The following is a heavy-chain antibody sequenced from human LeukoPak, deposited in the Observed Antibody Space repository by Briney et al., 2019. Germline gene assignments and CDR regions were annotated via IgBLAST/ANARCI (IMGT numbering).Heavy chain of an antibody. CDR3: ITGNY. CDR1: GFTFVTAW. J-gene: IGHJ4*02. Sequence: AGGSLRLSCAAPGFTFVTAWMNWVRQAPGKGLEWVGRIKSKSDGGTTDYAAPVIGRFTISRDDSKGTLYLQMNSLKMEDTAVYYYITGNYWGQGTLVTVSS. D-gene: IGHD3-10*01. V-gene: IGHV3-15*01. CDR2: IKSKSDGGTT.